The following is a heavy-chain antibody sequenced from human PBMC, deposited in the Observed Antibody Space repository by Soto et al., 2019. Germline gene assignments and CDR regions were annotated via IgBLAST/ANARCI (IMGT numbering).Heavy chain of an antibody. J-gene: IGHJ4*02. Sequence: PSETLSLTCTVSGGSISSYYWSWIRQPPGKGLEWIGYIYHTGLSNSNPSLNSRVTMSVDTSKNQFSLKLSSVTAADTAVYYCASHSSHWPFFDFWGQGTLVTVSS. D-gene: IGHD6-13*01. V-gene: IGHV4-59*01. CDR2: IYHTGLS. CDR3: ASHSSHWPFFDF. CDR1: GGSISSYY.